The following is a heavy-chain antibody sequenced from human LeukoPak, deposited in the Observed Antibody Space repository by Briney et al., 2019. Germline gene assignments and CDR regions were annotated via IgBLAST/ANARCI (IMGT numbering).Heavy chain of an antibody. Sequence: KGSGPALAKPTQTLTVTCTFSEFSLSTSGMSVSWIRQPPGKALEWLARIDWDDDKYYSTSLETRLTISKDTSKNQVVLTMTNMDPVDTATYYCARISHTIIREVMITSYHFDYWGQGTLVTVSS. CDR1: EFSLSTSGMS. CDR3: ARISHTIIREVMITSYHFDY. D-gene: IGHD3-10*01. CDR2: IDWDDDK. J-gene: IGHJ4*02. V-gene: IGHV2-70*11.